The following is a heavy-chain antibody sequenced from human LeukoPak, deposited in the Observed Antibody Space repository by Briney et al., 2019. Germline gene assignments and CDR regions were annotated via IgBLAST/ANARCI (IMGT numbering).Heavy chain of an antibody. CDR3: ATTIVVVTAIQYY. D-gene: IGHD2-21*02. J-gene: IGHJ4*02. Sequence: PGGSLRLSCAASGFTFSSYGMHWVRQAPGKGLEWVSYISSSSSTIYYADSVKGRFTISRDNAKNSLYLQMNSLRDEDTAVYYCATTIVVVTAIQYYWGQGTLVTVSS. V-gene: IGHV3-48*02. CDR1: GFTFSSYG. CDR2: ISSSSSTI.